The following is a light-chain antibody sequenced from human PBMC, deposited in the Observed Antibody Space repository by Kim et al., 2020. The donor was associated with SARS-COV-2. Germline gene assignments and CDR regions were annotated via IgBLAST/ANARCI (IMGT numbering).Light chain of an antibody. CDR1: KLGYKY. V-gene: IGLV3-1*01. CDR3: QAWDSSTVV. CDR2: QDS. J-gene: IGLJ2*01. Sequence: VSPGQTASITCSGDKLGYKYSCWYQQKPGQSPVLVIYQDSKRPSGIPERFSGSNSGNTATLTISGTQAMDEADYYCQAWDSSTVVFGGGTQLTVL.